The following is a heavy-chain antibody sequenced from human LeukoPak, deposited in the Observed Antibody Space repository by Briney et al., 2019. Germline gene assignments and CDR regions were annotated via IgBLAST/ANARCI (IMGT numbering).Heavy chain of an antibody. CDR2: ISYDGGNK. D-gene: IGHD3-9*01. CDR3: AKDLGVRYFDWLIPGSDY. J-gene: IGHJ4*02. Sequence: GGSLRLSCAASGFTFSSYGMHWVRQAPGKGLEWVAVISYDGGNKYYADSVKGRFTISRDNSKNTLYLQMNSLRAEDTAVYYCAKDLGVRYFDWLIPGSDYWGQGTLVTVSS. CDR1: GFTFSSYG. V-gene: IGHV3-30*18.